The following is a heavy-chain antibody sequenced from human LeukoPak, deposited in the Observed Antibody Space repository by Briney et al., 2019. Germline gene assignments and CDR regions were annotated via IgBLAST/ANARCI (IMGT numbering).Heavy chain of an antibody. CDR1: GFTFSSYG. V-gene: IGHV3-23*01. Sequence: PGGSLRLSCAASGFTFSSYGMSCVRQAPGKGLEWVSAISGSGGSTYYADSVKGRFTISRDNSKNTLYLQMNSLRAEDTVVYYCATHNYYDSSGIGRVFDYWGQGTLVTVSS. CDR2: ISGSGGST. J-gene: IGHJ4*02. D-gene: IGHD3-22*01. CDR3: ATHNYYDSSGIGRVFDY.